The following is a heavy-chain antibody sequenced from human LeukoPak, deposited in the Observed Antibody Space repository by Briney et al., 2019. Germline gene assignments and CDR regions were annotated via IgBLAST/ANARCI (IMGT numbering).Heavy chain of an antibody. CDR3: ATKRYYYDSSGYFPTGS. D-gene: IGHD3-22*01. CDR2: INPNSGGT. Sequence: GASVKVSCKASGYTFTGYYMHWVRQAPGQGLEWMGWINPNSGGTNYAQKFQGRVTMTEDTSTDTAYMELSSLRSEDTAVYYCATKRYYYDSSGYFPTGSWGQGTLVTVSS. V-gene: IGHV1-2*02. J-gene: IGHJ4*02. CDR1: GYTFTGYY.